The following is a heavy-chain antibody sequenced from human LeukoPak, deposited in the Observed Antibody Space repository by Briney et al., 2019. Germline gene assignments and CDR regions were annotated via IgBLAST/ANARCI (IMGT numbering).Heavy chain of an antibody. CDR2: IYPGDSDT. Sequence: GESLKISCKGSGYSFTNYWIGWVRQMPGKGLEWMGIIYPGDSDTRYSPSFQGQVTISADKSISTAYLQWSSLKASDTAMYYCARHSGRERGYSYGSLDYWGQGTLVTVSS. J-gene: IGHJ4*02. V-gene: IGHV5-51*01. CDR3: ARHSGRERGYSYGSLDY. D-gene: IGHD5-18*01. CDR1: GYSFTNYW.